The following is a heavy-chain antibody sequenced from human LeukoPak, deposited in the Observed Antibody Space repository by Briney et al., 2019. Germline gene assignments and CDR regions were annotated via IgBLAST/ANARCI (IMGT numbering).Heavy chain of an antibody. V-gene: IGHV3-23*01. D-gene: IGHD3-3*01. Sequence: GGSLRLSCAASGFTFSSYAMSWVRQAPGKGLEWVSAISGSGGSTYYADSVKGRFTISRDNSKNTLYLQMNSLRAEDTAVYYCANGGGTIFGVVTDYFDYWGQGTLVTVSS. CDR3: ANGGGTIFGVVTDYFDY. CDR1: GFTFSSYA. CDR2: ISGSGGST. J-gene: IGHJ4*02.